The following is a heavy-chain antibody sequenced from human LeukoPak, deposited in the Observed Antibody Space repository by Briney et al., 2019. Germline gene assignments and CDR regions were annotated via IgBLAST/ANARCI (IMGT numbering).Heavy chain of an antibody. CDR3: ARGAHLWFRTVQKYYFDY. D-gene: IGHD3-10*01. J-gene: IGHJ4*02. V-gene: IGHV1-46*01. CDR2: INPSGGST. Sequence: GASVKVSCKASGYIFTAHYLHWVRQAPGQGLEWMGLINPSGGSTSYAQKFQGRVTMTRDTSTSTVYMELSSLRSEDTAVYYCARGAHLWFRTVQKYYFDYWGQGTLVTVSS. CDR1: GYIFTAHY.